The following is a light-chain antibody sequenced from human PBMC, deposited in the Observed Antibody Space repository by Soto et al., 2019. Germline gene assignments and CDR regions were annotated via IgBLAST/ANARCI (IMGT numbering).Light chain of an antibody. V-gene: IGKV3-15*01. Sequence: EIVLTQFQATLSVSPGERATLSCRASQSVNVNLAWYRQKPGQAPRLLIYGASVRATGIPARFSGSGSGTEFTLSISSLQSEDFGVYFCQQYSSWPNTFGQGTKLEIK. CDR3: QQYSSWPNT. CDR2: GAS. CDR1: QSVNVN. J-gene: IGKJ2*01.